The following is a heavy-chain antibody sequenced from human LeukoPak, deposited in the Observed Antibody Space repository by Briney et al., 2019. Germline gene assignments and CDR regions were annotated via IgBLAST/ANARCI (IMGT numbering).Heavy chain of an antibody. CDR2: ISYDGSNK. CDR3: ARASYDSSGYSGYYMDV. CDR1: GFTFSSYA. V-gene: IGHV3-30*04. J-gene: IGHJ6*03. Sequence: PGGSLRLSCAASGFTFSSYAMHWVRQAPGKGLEWVAVISYDGSNKYYADSVKGRFTISRDNSKNTLYLQMNSLRAEDTAVYYCARASYDSSGYSGYYMDVWGKGTTVTVSS. D-gene: IGHD3-22*01.